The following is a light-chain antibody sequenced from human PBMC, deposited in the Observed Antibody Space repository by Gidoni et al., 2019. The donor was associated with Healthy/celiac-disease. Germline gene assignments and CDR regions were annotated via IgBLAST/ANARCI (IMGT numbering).Light chain of an antibody. V-gene: IGKV3-15*01. Sequence: EIVMTQSPATLSVSPGERATLSCRASQSVSSNLAWYQQKPGQAPRLLIDGASTRATGIPARFSGSGSGTEFTLTISILQSEDVAVYYCQHYNNGPPRTCGQGTKVEIK. CDR3: QHYNNGPPRT. J-gene: IGKJ1*01. CDR1: QSVSSN. CDR2: GAS.